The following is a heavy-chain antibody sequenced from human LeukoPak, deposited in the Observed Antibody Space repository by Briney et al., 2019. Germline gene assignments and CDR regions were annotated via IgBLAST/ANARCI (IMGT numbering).Heavy chain of an antibody. CDR3: AKASITAALTFDY. CDR2: INPNSGGT. V-gene: IGHV1-2*02. J-gene: IGHJ4*02. D-gene: IGHD6-13*01. Sequence: ASVKVSCKASGYTFTGYYMHWVRQAPGQGLEWMGWINPNSGGTNYAQKFQGRVTMTRDTSISTAYMELSRLRAEDTAVYYCAKASITAALTFDYWGQGTLVTVSS. CDR1: GYTFTGYY.